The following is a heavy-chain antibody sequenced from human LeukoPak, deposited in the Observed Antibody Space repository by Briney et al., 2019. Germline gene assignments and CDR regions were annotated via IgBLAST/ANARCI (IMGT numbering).Heavy chain of an antibody. CDR3: ASSFYYDSRVY. CDR2: ITPSGST. Sequence: SETLSLTCVVYGGSFSGYFWSWIRQPPGKGLEWIGEITPSGSTNYNPSLKSRVSISIDTSKKKLSLRLTSVTAADSAVYYCASSFYYDSRVYWGQGTLVTVSS. J-gene: IGHJ4*02. V-gene: IGHV4-34*01. CDR1: GGSFSGYF. D-gene: IGHD3-22*01.